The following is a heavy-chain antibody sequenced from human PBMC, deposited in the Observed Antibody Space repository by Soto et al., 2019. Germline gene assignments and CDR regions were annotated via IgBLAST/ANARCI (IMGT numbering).Heavy chain of an antibody. Sequence: ASVKVSCKASGHSLNKYDINWVRQAPGQGLEWMGWVNPNSGETGFAKKFQGRITMNRNTSINTVYMELRSLRSDDTAVYFCSPTRGPWGQGNLVTVS. V-gene: IGHV1-8*01. J-gene: IGHJ5*02. CDR2: VNPNSGET. CDR3: SPTRGP. CDR1: GHSLNKYD. D-gene: IGHD2-15*01.